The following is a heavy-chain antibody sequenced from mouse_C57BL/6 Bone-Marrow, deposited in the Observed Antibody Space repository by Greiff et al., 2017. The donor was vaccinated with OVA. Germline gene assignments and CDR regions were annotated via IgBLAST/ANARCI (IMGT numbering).Heavy chain of an antibody. Sequence: EVQLKESGGDLVKPGGSLKLSCAASGFTFSSYGMSWVRQTPDKRLEWVATISSGGSYTYYPDSVKGRFTISRDNAKNTLYLQMSSLKSEDTAMYYCASTATAYWGQGTLVTVSA. CDR3: ASTATAY. CDR2: ISSGGSYT. D-gene: IGHD3-1*01. CDR1: GFTFSSYG. J-gene: IGHJ3*01. V-gene: IGHV5-6*01.